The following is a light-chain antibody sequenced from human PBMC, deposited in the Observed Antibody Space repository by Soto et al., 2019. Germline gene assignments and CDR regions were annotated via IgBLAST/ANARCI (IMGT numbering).Light chain of an antibody. V-gene: IGKV3-15*01. Sequence: EIVMTQSPATLSVSPGERATLSCRASQSVGSNLAWYQQKLGQAPRLLICGASTRATGIPARFSGSGSGTDFTLTIRSLPPEYFEVYYCQQYNAWPPYTFARGTKLEIK. CDR2: GAS. CDR1: QSVGSN. J-gene: IGKJ2*01. CDR3: QQYNAWPPYT.